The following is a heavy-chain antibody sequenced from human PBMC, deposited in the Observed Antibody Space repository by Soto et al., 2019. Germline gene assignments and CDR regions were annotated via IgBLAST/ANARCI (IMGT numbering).Heavy chain of an antibody. V-gene: IGHV4-31*03. Sequence: SETLSLTCTVSGGSISSGGYYWSWIRQHPGKGLEWIGYIYYSGSTYYNPSLKSRVTISVDTSKNQFSLKLSSVTAADTAVYYCAREAAMPPFYMDVWGKGTTVTVSS. CDR3: AREAAMPPFYMDV. CDR1: GGSISSGGYY. J-gene: IGHJ6*03. CDR2: IYYSGST. D-gene: IGHD2-2*01.